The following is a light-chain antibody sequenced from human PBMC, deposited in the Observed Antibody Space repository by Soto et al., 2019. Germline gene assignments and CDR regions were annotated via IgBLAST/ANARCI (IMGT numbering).Light chain of an antibody. CDR2: RNN. CDR3: AAWDDSLSGRV. Sequence: LTQPPSASGTPGQRVTISCPGSSSNIGSNYVYWYQQLPGTAPKLLIYRNNQRPSGVPDRFSGSKSGTSASLAISGLRSEDEADYYCAAWDDSLSGRVFGTGTKVTVL. CDR1: SSNIGSNY. V-gene: IGLV1-47*01. J-gene: IGLJ1*01.